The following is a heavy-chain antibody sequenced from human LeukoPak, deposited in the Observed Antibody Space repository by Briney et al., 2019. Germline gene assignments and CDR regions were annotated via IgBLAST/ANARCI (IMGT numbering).Heavy chain of an antibody. D-gene: IGHD2-21*01. CDR2: INTDGTST. V-gene: IGHV3-74*01. CDR3: AKMIGQRLYDYCMDV. CDR1: GFTFSNSW. Sequence: GGSLRLSCAASGFTFSNSWMQWVRQVPGKGLVWVSRINTDGTSTSYADSVRGRFIISRDNAKNTLYLQMNSLRAEDTAVYYCAKMIGQRLYDYCMDVWGKGTTVTVSS. J-gene: IGHJ6*03.